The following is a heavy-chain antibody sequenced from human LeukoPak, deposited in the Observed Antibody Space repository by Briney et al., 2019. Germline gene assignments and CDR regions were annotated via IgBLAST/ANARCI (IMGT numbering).Heavy chain of an antibody. J-gene: IGHJ6*03. D-gene: IGHD1-26*01. V-gene: IGHV4-4*07. CDR1: GGSISSYY. CDR3: AREVVGAIHYYYYMDV. CDR2: IYTSGST. Sequence: PSETLSLTCTVSGGSISSYYWSWIRQPAGKGLEWIGRIYTSGSTNYNPSLKSRVTISVDTSKNQFSLKLSSVTAAETAVYYCAREVVGAIHYYYYMDVWGKGTTVTVSS.